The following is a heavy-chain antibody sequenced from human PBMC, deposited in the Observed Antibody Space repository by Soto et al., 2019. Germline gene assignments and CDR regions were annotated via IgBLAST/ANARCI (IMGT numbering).Heavy chain of an antibody. Sequence: EVQLVESGGGLVQPGGSLRLSCAASGFTFSSYWMHWVRQAPGKGLVWVSRIKSDGSSTSYADSVKGRFTITRDNAMNTLYLQMNSLRAEDTAVYYCARVGSSWHDFDYWGQGTLVTVSS. CDR3: ARVGSSWHDFDY. D-gene: IGHD6-13*01. CDR2: IKSDGSST. J-gene: IGHJ4*02. CDR1: GFTFSSYW. V-gene: IGHV3-74*01.